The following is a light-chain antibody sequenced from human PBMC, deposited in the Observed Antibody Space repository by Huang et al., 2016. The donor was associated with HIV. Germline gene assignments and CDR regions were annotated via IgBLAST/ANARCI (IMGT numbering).Light chain of an antibody. V-gene: IGKV1-16*02. CDR1: QGIRHY. CDR2: CAS. CDR3: QQYDSYPMT. J-gene: IGKJ5*01. Sequence: EIQMTQSPSSLSASVGDRGTITFRASQGIRHYLAWFQQKPGKAPKPLIYCASSFHSGVPSKFSGSGSGTDFTLIISSLQPEDFATYYCQQYDSYPMTFGQGTRLDIK.